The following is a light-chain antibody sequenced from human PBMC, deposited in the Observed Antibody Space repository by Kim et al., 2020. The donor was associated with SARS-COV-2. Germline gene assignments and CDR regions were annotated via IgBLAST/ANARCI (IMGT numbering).Light chain of an antibody. J-gene: IGLJ3*02. CDR1: NIENKG. CDR3: QVWDVGHPV. Sequence: SYELTQPPSVSVAPGKTARITRGGNNIENKGVHWCRQKPSQAPVLGIYYDSDRPSGIPERLSGSKSGHTATLTINRVEAGDEADYFCQVWDVGHPVFGGG. CDR2: YDS. V-gene: IGLV3-21*04.